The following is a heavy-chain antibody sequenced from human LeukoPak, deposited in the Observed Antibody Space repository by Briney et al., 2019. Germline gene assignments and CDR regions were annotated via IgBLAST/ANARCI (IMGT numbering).Heavy chain of an antibody. CDR3: TRRPYSSSWYYFDY. CDR2: ISSSGSML. CDR1: GFTFSNAW. D-gene: IGHD6-13*01. V-gene: IGHV3-11*04. Sequence: GGSLRLSCAASGFTFSNAWMSWVRQAPGKGLEWVSYISSSGSMLHYADSVEGRFTISRDNAKNSLYLQMSSPRVEDTAVYYCTRRPYSSSWYYFDYWGQGTLVTVSS. J-gene: IGHJ4*02.